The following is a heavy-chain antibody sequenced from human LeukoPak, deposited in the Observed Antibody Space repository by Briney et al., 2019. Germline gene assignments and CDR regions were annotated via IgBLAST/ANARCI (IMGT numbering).Heavy chain of an antibody. CDR1: GFPVSINS. J-gene: IGHJ3*01. Sequence: GGSLRLSCTVSGFPVSINSMSWVRQAPGKGLEWVSSTSSSSSYIYYADSVKGRFTISRDNAKNTVYLQMNSLRAEDTAVYYCARDRWYSSDAWGRGTMVSVSS. V-gene: IGHV3-21*01. CDR3: ARDRWYSSDA. CDR2: TSSSSSYI. D-gene: IGHD6-13*01.